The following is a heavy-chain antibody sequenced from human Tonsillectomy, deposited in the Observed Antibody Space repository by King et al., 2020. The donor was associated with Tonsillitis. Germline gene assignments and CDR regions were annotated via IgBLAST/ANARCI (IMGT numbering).Heavy chain of an antibody. Sequence: QLVQSGAEVKKPGASVKVSCKASGYTFTSYYMHWVRQAPGQGLEWMGIINPSGGSTSYAQKFQGRVTMTRDTSTSTVYMELSSLRSEDTAVYYCAIQITMVRGVIIPTGGIDYWGQGTLVTVSS. CDR2: INPSGGST. V-gene: IGHV1-46*01. CDR3: AIQITMVRGVIIPTGGIDY. J-gene: IGHJ4*02. D-gene: IGHD3-10*01. CDR1: GYTFTSYY.